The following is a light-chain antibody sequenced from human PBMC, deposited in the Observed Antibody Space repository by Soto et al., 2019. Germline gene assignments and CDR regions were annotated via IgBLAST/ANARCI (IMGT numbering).Light chain of an antibody. CDR3: QQYDEWPLT. Sequence: VLTQSPATLSVSPGEGATPSCRASQSVGRSLAWYQQKPGQTPRLLMFDSSTRATDIPAKFSGSGSGTEFTLTISSLQSEDFAIFYCQQYDEWPLTFGPGTKVDIK. J-gene: IGKJ3*01. CDR2: DSS. V-gene: IGKV3-15*01. CDR1: QSVGRS.